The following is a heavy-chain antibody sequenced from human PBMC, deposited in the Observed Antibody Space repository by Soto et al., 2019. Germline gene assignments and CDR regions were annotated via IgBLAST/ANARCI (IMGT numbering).Heavy chain of an antibody. Sequence: PGGSLRLSCAASGFTFSSYAMHWVRQAPGKGLEWVAVISYDGSNKYYADSVKGRFTISRDNSKNTLYLQMNSLRAEDTAVYYCARDHALYDSSGYYVGVDYFDYWGQGTLVTVSS. CDR2: ISYDGSNK. J-gene: IGHJ4*02. CDR3: ARDHALYDSSGYYVGVDYFDY. D-gene: IGHD3-22*01. CDR1: GFTFSSYA. V-gene: IGHV3-30-3*01.